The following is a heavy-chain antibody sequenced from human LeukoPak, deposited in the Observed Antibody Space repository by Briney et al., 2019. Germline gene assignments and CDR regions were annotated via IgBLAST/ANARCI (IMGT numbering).Heavy chain of an antibody. CDR2: ISYDGSNK. CDR1: GFTFSSYA. Sequence: GGSLRLSCAASGFTFSSYAMHWVRQAPGKGLEWVAVISYDGSNKYYADSVKGRFTISRDNSKNTLYLQMNSLRAEDTAVYYCARTYSNYDALDIWGQGTMVTVSS. D-gene: IGHD4-11*01. J-gene: IGHJ3*02. V-gene: IGHV3-30-3*01. CDR3: ARTYSNYDALDI.